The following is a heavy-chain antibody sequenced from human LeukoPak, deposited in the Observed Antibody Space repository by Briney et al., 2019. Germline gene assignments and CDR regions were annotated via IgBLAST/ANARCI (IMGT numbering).Heavy chain of an antibody. V-gene: IGHV4-59*08. J-gene: IGHJ6*02. CDR3: ARLQTGRIYYYYGMDV. CDR1: GGSISSYY. CDR2: IYYSGST. Sequence: SETLSLTCTVSGGSISSYYWSWIRQPPGKGLEWIGYIYYSGSTNYNPSLKSRVTISVDTSKNQFSLKLSSVTAADTAVYYCARLQTGRIYYYYGMDVWGQGTTVTVS. D-gene: IGHD1-1*01.